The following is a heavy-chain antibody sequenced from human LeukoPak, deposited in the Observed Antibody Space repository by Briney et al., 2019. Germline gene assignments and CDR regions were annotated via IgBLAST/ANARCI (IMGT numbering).Heavy chain of an antibody. Sequence: SQTLSLTCAVSGVSISSGGYYWNWIRQPPGKGLEWIGHVYHSGSTNYNPSLKSRVTISVDTSKNQFSLKLSSVTAADTAVYYCARAGNYYYSSGYYSHFDYWGQGTLVTVSS. D-gene: IGHD3-22*01. CDR2: VYHSGST. CDR3: ARAGNYYYSSGYYSHFDY. V-gene: IGHV4-61*08. J-gene: IGHJ4*02. CDR1: GVSISSGGYY.